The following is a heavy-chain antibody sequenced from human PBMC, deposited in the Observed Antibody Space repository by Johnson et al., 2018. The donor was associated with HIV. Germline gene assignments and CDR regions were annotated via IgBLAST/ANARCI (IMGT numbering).Heavy chain of an antibody. CDR1: GFTFNNAW. CDR2: IDTEGSGT. Sequence: VQLVESGGGLVQPGGSLRLSCAASGFTFNNAWMSWVRQAPGKGLEWVSRIDTEGSGTTYADSVKGRFTISRDNAKNTVYLQMISLRAEDMAVYYCARSRLADDAFDGWGQGTMVTVSS. J-gene: IGHJ3*01. CDR3: ARSRLADDAFDG. V-gene: IGHV3-74*03.